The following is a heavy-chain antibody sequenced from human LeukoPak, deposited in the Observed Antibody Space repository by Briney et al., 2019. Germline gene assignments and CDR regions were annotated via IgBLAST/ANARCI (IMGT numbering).Heavy chain of an antibody. Sequence: ASVKVSCKASGYTFTSYGISWVRQAPGQGLEWMGWISAYNGNTNYAQKLQGRVTMTTDTSTSTAYMELTSLTSEDTAVYFCARVYDSSVYVEDHGLDIWGQGTMVTVSS. V-gene: IGHV1-18*01. CDR2: ISAYNGNT. J-gene: IGHJ3*02. CDR3: ARVYDSSVYVEDHGLDI. CDR1: GYTFTSYG. D-gene: IGHD3-22*01.